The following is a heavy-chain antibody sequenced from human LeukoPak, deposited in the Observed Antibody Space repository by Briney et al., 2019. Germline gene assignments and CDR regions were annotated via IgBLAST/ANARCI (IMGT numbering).Heavy chain of an antibody. CDR1: GFTFSNYA. CDR3: ARDFRSRYCSSTSCYTFDY. D-gene: IGHD2-2*01. V-gene: IGHV3-23*01. CDR2: ISGSSGST. Sequence: PGGSLRLSCAASGFTFSNYAMSWVRQAPGKGLEWVSAISGSSGSTYYADSVKGRFTISRDNSKNTLYLQMNSLRAEDTALYYCARDFRSRYCSSTSCYTFDYWGQGTLVTVSS. J-gene: IGHJ4*02.